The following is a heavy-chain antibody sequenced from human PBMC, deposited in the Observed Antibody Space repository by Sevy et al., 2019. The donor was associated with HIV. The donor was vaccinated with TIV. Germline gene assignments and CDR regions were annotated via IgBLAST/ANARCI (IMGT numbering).Heavy chain of an antibody. Sequence: GGSLRLSCAASRFTFSSYGMHWVRQAPGKGLEWVAVIWYDGTNKEYAHSVKGRFTISRDNSKNTLYLQMSSLRADDTAVYYCARERLAVAGIGYYFDYWGQGTLVTVSS. CDR1: RFTFSSYG. CDR3: ARERLAVAGIGYYFDY. CDR2: IWYDGTNK. J-gene: IGHJ4*02. V-gene: IGHV3-33*01. D-gene: IGHD6-19*01.